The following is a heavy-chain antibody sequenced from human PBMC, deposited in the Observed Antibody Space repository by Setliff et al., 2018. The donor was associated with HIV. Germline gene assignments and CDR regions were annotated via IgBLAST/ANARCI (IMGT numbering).Heavy chain of an antibody. CDR3: ARFTVVVFGAGEHSWFDP. D-gene: IGHD2-15*01. J-gene: IGHJ5*02. CDR1: GDSIISGDYY. V-gene: IGHV4-30-4*08. Sequence: SETLSLTCTVAGDSIISGDYYWSWNRQTPGKGLEWIGHIHYKGNIDYNASLKSRLAISSDTSKNQFSLNLSSVSAADTAIYFCARFTVVVFGAGEHSWFDPWGQGILVTVSS. CDR2: IHYKGNI.